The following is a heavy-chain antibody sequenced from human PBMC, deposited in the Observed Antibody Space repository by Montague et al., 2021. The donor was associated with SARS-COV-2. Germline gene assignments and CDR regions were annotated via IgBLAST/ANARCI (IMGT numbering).Heavy chain of an antibody. Sequence: SETLSLTCTVSGGSISSSSNYWDWIRQPPGKGLEWIGSIYYSGSTYYNSSLKSRVTISVDTSKNQFSLKLNSVTAADTAVYYCARLVWFGELSSENWFDPWGQGTLVTVSS. CDR3: ARLVWFGELSSENWFDP. D-gene: IGHD3-10*01. CDR1: GGSISSSSNY. V-gene: IGHV4-39*01. CDR2: IYYSGST. J-gene: IGHJ5*02.